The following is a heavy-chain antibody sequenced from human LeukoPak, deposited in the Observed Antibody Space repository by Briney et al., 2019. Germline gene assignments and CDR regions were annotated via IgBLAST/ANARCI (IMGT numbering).Heavy chain of an antibody. CDR1: GFTFSNAW. Sequence: PGGSLRLSCAASGFTFSNAWMSWVRQAPGKGLEWVGRIKSKTDGGTTDYAAPVKGRFTISRDDSKNTLYLQMNSLKTEDTAVYYCTGMDYGDYGLRDYWGQGTLVTVSS. V-gene: IGHV3-15*01. J-gene: IGHJ4*02. D-gene: IGHD4-17*01. CDR2: IKSKTDGGTT. CDR3: TGMDYGDYGLRDY.